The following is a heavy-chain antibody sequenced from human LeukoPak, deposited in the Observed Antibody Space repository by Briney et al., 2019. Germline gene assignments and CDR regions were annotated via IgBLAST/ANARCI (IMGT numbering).Heavy chain of an antibody. CDR3: ARDLRKYYYDSSGYYLDY. J-gene: IGHJ4*02. Sequence: GGSLRLSCAASGFSFSDFYMSWIRQAPGMGLEWISYIGTRSNPIYYADSVKGRFTISRDNAENSLYLQMNSLRAEDTAVYYCARDLRKYYYDSSGYYLDYWGQGTLVTVSS. CDR1: GFSFSDFY. D-gene: IGHD3-22*01. CDR2: IGTRSNPI. V-gene: IGHV3-11*04.